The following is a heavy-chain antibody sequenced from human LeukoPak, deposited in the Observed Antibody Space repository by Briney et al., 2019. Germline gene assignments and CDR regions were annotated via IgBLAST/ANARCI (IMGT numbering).Heavy chain of an antibody. CDR2: INEGGSVK. J-gene: IGHJ3*02. D-gene: IGHD5-12*01. Sequence: GSLRLSCAASGFTFSRSWMTWVRQASGEGLEWLGNINEGGSVKNYVGSVKGRFTISRDNAKNSLYLQMNSLSAEDSAVYYCARDSAYNAFDIWGQGTMVTVSS. CDR3: ARDSAYNAFDI. V-gene: IGHV3-7*01. CDR1: GFTFSRSW.